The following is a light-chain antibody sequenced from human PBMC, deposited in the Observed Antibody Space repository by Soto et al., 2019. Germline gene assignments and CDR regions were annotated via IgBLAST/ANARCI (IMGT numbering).Light chain of an antibody. CDR3: QQYGGSPIT. CDR1: QSVSST. CDR2: GAF. J-gene: IGKJ5*01. Sequence: EIVMSQSPATLSVSPGERATLSCRASQSVSSTLAWYQQKPGQAPRLLIHGAFTRATGIPARFSGSGSGTDFTLTISRLEPEDFAVYYCQQYGGSPITFGRGTLLE. V-gene: IGKV3-15*01.